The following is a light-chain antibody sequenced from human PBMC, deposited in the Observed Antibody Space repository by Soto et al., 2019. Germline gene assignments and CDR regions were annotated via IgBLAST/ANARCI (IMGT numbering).Light chain of an antibody. Sequence: QSALTQPASVSGSPGQSITISCTGTSSDVGGYNYVSWYQQHPGKAXXLXXXEVXXXXXXXXXXXSXSXXXXXXXXXXXGLXAEDEADYYCSSYTSSSTPYVFGTGTKLTVL. V-gene: IGLV2-14*01. J-gene: IGLJ1*01. CDR3: SSYTSSSTPYV. CDR1: SSDVGGYNY. CDR2: EVX.